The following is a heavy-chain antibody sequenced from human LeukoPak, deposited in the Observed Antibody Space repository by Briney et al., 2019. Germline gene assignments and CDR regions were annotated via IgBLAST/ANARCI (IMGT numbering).Heavy chain of an antibody. CDR1: GITFGDYA. CDR3: TRDHNNVFDY. D-gene: IGHD1-14*01. Sequence: GSLTLSCTASGITFGDYAVSWVRQAPGKGLEWVSFIRVKAFGRTTEYAASVKGRFTISRDDSNNIAYLQMNSLKTEDTAVYFCTRDHNNVFDYWGQGTVDPASS. V-gene: IGHV3-49*04. CDR2: IRVKAFGRTT. J-gene: IGHJ4*02.